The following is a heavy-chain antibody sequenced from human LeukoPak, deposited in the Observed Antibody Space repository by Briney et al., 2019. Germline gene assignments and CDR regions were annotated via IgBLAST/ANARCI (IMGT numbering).Heavy chain of an antibody. CDR1: GYTFTGYN. CDR2: INPNSGGT. Sequence: ASVKVSCKASGYTFTGYNMHWVRQAPGQGLEWMGWINPNSGGTNYAQKFQGRVTMTRDTSISTAYMELSRLRSDDTAVYYCARELGSSSSPTHFDYWGQGTLVTVSS. CDR3: ARELGSSSSPTHFDY. V-gene: IGHV1-2*02. J-gene: IGHJ4*02. D-gene: IGHD6-6*01.